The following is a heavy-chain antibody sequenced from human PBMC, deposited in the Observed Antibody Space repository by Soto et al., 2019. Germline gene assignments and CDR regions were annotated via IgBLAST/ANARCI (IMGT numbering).Heavy chain of an antibody. J-gene: IGHJ5*02. CDR3: AHRATMTIFGLIIDNGIWFDP. D-gene: IGHD3-3*01. CDR1: GFSLSTSGAA. CDR2: IYWDGDK. V-gene: IGHV2-5*02. Sequence: QINLIESGPPLVKPTQTLTLTCTFSGFSLSTSGAAVGWVRQPPGRALEWLALIYWDGDKRYNASLGNRLTITKDTSMNQVVLTLTNVDPADTATYYCAHRATMTIFGLIIDNGIWFDPWGQGTRVIASS.